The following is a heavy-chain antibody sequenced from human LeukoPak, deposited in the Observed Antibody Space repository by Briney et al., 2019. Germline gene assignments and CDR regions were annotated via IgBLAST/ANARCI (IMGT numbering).Heavy chain of an antibody. CDR1: GYTFTGYY. J-gene: IGHJ6*03. Sequence: GASVKVSCKASGYTFTGYYMHWVRQAPGQGLEWMGWINPNSGGTNYAQKFQDRVTMTRDTSISTAYMELSRLRSDDTAVYYCARGLEYSSGWFDPMDYYYMDVWGKGTTVTISS. D-gene: IGHD6-19*01. V-gene: IGHV1-2*02. CDR2: INPNSGGT. CDR3: ARGLEYSSGWFDPMDYYYMDV.